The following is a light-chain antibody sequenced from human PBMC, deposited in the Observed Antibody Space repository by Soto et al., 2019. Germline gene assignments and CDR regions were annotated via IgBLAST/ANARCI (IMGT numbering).Light chain of an antibody. V-gene: IGKV1-39*01. Sequence: DIQMTQSPSSLSASVGDRVTITCRASQSLSWYLNCYQQKPGKAPKLLIYTASSLQSGVPSRFSGSGSGTDFTLTIASLQPEDFATYYCQQSFSTLWTFGQGTKVEIK. CDR1: QSLSWY. CDR2: TAS. J-gene: IGKJ1*01. CDR3: QQSFSTLWT.